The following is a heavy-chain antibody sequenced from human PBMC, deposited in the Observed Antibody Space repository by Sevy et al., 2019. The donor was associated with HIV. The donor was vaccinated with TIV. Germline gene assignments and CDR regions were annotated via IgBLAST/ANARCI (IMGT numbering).Heavy chain of an antibody. J-gene: IGHJ5*02. CDR1: GYSFITYW. CDR2: IYPADSET. CDR3: ARQFVPLGIPIHSTVAT. Sequence: GKSLKISCKGSGYSFITYWIGWVRQMPGKGLEWMGIIYPADSETRHSPSFQGQVTISVDNSISTAYLQWSSLKASDTAMYYCARQFVPLGIPIHSTVATWGQGTLVTVSS. V-gene: IGHV5-51*01. D-gene: IGHD2-21*01.